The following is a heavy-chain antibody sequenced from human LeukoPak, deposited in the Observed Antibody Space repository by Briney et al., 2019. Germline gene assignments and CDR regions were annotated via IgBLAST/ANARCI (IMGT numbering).Heavy chain of an antibody. J-gene: IGHJ3*02. Sequence: PGGSLRLSCAAPGFTFSSYAMSWVRQAPGKGLEWVSAISGSGGSTYYADSVKGRFTISRDNSKSTLYLQMNSLRAEDTAVYYCAKISGLYIAVSGIDFDIWGQGTMVTVSS. D-gene: IGHD6-19*01. CDR3: AKISGLYIAVSGIDFDI. CDR1: GFTFSSYA. V-gene: IGHV3-23*01. CDR2: ISGSGGST.